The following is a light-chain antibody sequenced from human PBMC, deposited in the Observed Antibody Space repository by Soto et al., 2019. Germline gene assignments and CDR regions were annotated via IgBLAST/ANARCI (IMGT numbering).Light chain of an antibody. CDR1: SSDVGSYNY. CDR3: SSYASSSTL. CDR2: EVS. J-gene: IGLJ1*01. V-gene: IGLV2-14*01. Sequence: QSALTQPASVYGSPGQSITISCTGTSSDVGSYNYVSWYQQHPGKAPKLMIYEVSDRPSGISSRFSGSKSGNTASLTISGRQTEDEADYYCSSYASSSTLFGTGTKLTVL.